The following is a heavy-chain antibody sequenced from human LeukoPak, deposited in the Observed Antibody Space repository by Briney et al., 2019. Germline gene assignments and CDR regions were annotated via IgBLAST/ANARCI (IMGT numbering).Heavy chain of an antibody. J-gene: IGHJ4*02. V-gene: IGHV3-23*01. CDR1: GFTFNSYA. D-gene: IGHD4-11*01. CDR3: AKVYSWSLPPMTRVTTSPDY. CDR2: ISGSGGST. Sequence: GGSLRLSCAASGFTFNSYAMSWVRQAPGKGLEWVSAISGSGGSTYYADSVKGRFTISRDNSKNTLYLQMNSLRAEDTAVYYCAKVYSWSLPPMTRVTTSPDYWGQGTLVTVSS.